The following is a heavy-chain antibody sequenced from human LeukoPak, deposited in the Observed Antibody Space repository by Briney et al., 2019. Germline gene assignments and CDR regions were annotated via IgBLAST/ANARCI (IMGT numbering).Heavy chain of an antibody. D-gene: IGHD3-9*01. CDR1: GGTFISYA. CDR3: ARAAHYDILTGNTRWFDP. V-gene: IGHV1-69*13. J-gene: IGHJ5*02. Sequence: SVKVSCKASGGTFISYAISWVRQAPGQGLEWMGGIIPIFGTANYAQKFQGRVTITADESTSTAYMELSSLRSEDTAVYYCARAAHYDILTGNTRWFDPWGQGTLVTVSS. CDR2: IIPIFGTA.